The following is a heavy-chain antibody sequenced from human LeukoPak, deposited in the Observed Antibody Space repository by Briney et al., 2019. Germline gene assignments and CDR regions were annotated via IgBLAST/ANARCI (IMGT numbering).Heavy chain of an antibody. Sequence: SETLSLTCTVSGGSISSYYWSWLRQPAGKGLEWIGRIYTSGSTNYNPSLKSRVTMSVDTSKNQFSPKLSSVTTADTAVYYCASGYNYGSLDYWGQGTLVTVSS. V-gene: IGHV4-4*07. CDR2: IYTSGST. J-gene: IGHJ4*02. CDR1: GGSISSYY. D-gene: IGHD5-18*01. CDR3: ASGYNYGSLDY.